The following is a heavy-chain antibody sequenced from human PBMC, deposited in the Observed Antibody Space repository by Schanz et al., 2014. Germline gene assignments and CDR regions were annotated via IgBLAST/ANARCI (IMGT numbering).Heavy chain of an antibody. V-gene: IGHV1-24*01. Sequence: QVQLLQSGSEVKKPGASVKVSCEISGYTVSALAMHWVRQAPGKGLEWLGGFDVEDGETIYAQKFQGRVTMTEDTSTGTAYMELRSLTSEDTAVYYCATGPHIVVAFDYWGQGTLGTVSS. CDR1: GYTVSALA. J-gene: IGHJ4*02. D-gene: IGHD2-21*01. CDR3: ATGPHIVVAFDY. CDR2: FDVEDGET.